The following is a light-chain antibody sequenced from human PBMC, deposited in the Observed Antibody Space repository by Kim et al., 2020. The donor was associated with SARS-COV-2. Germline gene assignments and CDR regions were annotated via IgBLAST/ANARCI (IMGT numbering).Light chain of an antibody. Sequence: QSVLTQPPSVSAAPGQKVTISCSGSSSNIGNNYVSWYQQLPGTAPKLLIYDNIKRPSGIPDRFSGSKSGTSATLGITGLQTGDEADYYCGTWDSSLSGLVFGGGTQLTVL. V-gene: IGLV1-51*01. J-gene: IGLJ3*02. CDR3: GTWDSSLSGLV. CDR1: SSNIGNNY. CDR2: DNI.